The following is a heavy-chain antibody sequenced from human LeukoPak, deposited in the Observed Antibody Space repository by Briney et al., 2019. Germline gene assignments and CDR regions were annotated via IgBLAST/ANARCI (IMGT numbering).Heavy chain of an antibody. CDR1: GFTISSYW. CDR3: ARGKMYWYFNL. Sequence: GGSLRLSCVASGFTISSYWMSWVRQAPGKGLERVANIKQDGSEKNYVDSVKGRFTISRDNAKNSLHLQMNSLRAEDTAVYYCARGKMYWYFNLWGRGTLVTVSS. V-gene: IGHV3-7*01. CDR2: IKQDGSEK. J-gene: IGHJ2*01.